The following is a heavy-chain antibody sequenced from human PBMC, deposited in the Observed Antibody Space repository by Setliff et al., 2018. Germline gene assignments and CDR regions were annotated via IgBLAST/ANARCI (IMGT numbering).Heavy chain of an antibody. V-gene: IGHV3-23*03. CDR1: GLTFSSDA. J-gene: IGHJ4*02. CDR2: ISSDGTSI. Sequence: HPGGSLRLSCAASGLTFSSDAMTWVRQTPGKGLEWVSVISSDGTSIYYADSVKGRFTISRDNSKNTLYLQMNRLRAEDTAIYYCAKDKDVRVDYFDYWGPGTLGTVSS. CDR3: AKDKDVRVDYFDY. D-gene: IGHD3-10*01.